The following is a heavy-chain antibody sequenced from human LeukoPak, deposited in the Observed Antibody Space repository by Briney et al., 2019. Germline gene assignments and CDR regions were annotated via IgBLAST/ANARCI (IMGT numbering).Heavy chain of an antibody. Sequence: SETLSLTCTVSGDSIRSSGYYWSWIRQPPGKGLEWIGYMFESGSTYYNPSLKSRVTISVDRSKNQFSLKLSSVTAADTAVYYCASAPSSTSSRDAFDIWGQGTMVTVSS. D-gene: IGHD2-2*01. J-gene: IGHJ3*02. CDR1: GDSIRSSGYY. CDR3: ASAPSSTSSRDAFDI. V-gene: IGHV4-30-2*01. CDR2: MFESGST.